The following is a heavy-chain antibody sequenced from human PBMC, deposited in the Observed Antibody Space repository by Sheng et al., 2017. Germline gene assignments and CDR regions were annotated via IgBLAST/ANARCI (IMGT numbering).Heavy chain of an antibody. V-gene: IGHV1-2*02. J-gene: IGHJ6*03. CDR2: INPNSGGT. CDR3: ARDPQYYDYIWGSYRYNHYYYYMDV. Sequence: QVQLVQSGAEVKKPGASVKVSCKASGYTFTGYYMHWVRQAPGQGLEWMGWINPNSGGTNYAQKFQGRVTMTRDTSISTAYMELSRLRSDDTAVYYCARDPQYYDYIWGSYRYNHYYYYMDVWGKGTTVTVSS. D-gene: IGHD3-16*02. CDR1: GYTFTGYY.